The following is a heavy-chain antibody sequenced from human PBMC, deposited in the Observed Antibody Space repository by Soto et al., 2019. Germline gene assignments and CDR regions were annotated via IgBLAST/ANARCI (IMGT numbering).Heavy chain of an antibody. CDR3: AGGLGSSLCLDY. V-gene: IGHV4-31*03. CDR2: IYYSGST. CDR1: GGSISSGGYY. D-gene: IGHD6-13*01. Sequence: QVQLQESGPGLVKPSQTLSLTCTVSGGSISSGGYYWSWIRQHPGKGLEWIGYIYYSGSTYYNPSLKSRVTISVDTSKNQFSPKLSSVTAADTAGDYCAGGLGSSLCLDYWGQGTLVTVSS. J-gene: IGHJ4*02.